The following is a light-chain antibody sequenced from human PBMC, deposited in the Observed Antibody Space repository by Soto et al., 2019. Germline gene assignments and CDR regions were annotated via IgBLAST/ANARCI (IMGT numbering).Light chain of an antibody. V-gene: IGKV1-5*01. J-gene: IGKJ1*01. CDR1: QTINNW. CDR2: HAS. Sequence: DIQMTQSPSTLSASIGDRVTITCRASQTINNWLAWYQQKPGKAPNLLIYHASNLETGVPSRFSGSAFGTEFALTISSLQPDDIATYYCQHYSYPWTFGQGTKVETK. CDR3: QHYSYPWT.